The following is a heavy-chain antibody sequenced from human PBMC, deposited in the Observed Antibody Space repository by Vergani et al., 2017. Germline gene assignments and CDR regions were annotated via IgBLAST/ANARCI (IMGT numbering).Heavy chain of an antibody. CDR1: GFTFSTYW. V-gene: IGHV3-7*03. D-gene: IGHD2-2*02. J-gene: IGHJ6*02. CDR3: AGDQLLYRAYYYYYYGMDV. Sequence: EVQLVESGGGLVQPGGSLRLSCATSGFTFSTYWMSWVRQAPGKGLEWVANIKQDGSEEYYVDSVKGRFTISRDNANNSLYLQMNSVRAEDTAVYYCAGDQLLYRAYYYYYYGMDVWGQGTTVTVSS. CDR2: IKQDGSEE.